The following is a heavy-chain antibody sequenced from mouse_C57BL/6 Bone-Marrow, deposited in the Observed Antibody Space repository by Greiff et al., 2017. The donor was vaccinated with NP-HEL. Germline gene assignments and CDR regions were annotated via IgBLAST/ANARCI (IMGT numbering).Heavy chain of an antibody. J-gene: IGHJ2*01. Sequence: VQLQQSGPELVKPGASVKNSCKASGYAFSSSWMNWVKQRPGKGLEWIGRIYPGDGDTNYNGKFKGKATLTADKSSSTAYMQLSSLTSEDSAVYFCARNLYGNYLYFDYWGQGTTLTVSS. V-gene: IGHV1-82*01. CDR3: ARNLYGNYLYFDY. CDR1: GYAFSSSW. D-gene: IGHD2-10*02. CDR2: IYPGDGDT.